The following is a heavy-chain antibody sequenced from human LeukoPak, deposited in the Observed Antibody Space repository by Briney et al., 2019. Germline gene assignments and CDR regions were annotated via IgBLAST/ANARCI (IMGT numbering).Heavy chain of an antibody. CDR1: GFTFSSYD. Sequence: TGGSLRLSCAASGFTFSSYDTHWVRQATGKGLEWVSAIGTAGDTYYPGSVKGRFTISRENAKNSLYLQMNSLRAGDTAVYYCARGRGKTIFDYWGQGTLVTVSS. J-gene: IGHJ4*02. CDR3: ARGRGKTIFDY. V-gene: IGHV3-13*01. CDR2: IGTAGDT. D-gene: IGHD3-10*01.